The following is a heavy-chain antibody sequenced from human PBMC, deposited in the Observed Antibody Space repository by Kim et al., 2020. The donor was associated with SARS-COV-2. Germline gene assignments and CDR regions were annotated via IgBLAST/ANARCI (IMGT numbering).Heavy chain of an antibody. D-gene: IGHD1-26*01. CDR1: GFTFGDYA. V-gene: IGHV3-9*01. Sequence: GGSLRLSCAASGFTFGDYAMHWVRQAPGKGLEWVSGISWNSGSIGYADSVKGRFTISRDNAKNSLYLQMNSLRAEDTALYYCAKDMGYKVGASRGMDVWGQGTTVTVSS. CDR3: AKDMGYKVGASRGMDV. J-gene: IGHJ6*02. CDR2: ISWNSGSI.